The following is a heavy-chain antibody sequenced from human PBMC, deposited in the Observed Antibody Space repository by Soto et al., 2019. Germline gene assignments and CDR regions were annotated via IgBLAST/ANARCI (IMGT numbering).Heavy chain of an antibody. CDR3: ARDRYNWNSVYFDY. CDR1: GYTFTNYA. V-gene: IGHV1-3*01. D-gene: IGHD1-7*01. J-gene: IGHJ4*02. CDR2: ITAGNGDT. Sequence: ASVKVSCKASGYTFTNYAMHWVRQAPGQKLEWMGRITAGNGDTRYSQKFQGRVTITRDTSASTAYMELSNLRSGDTAVYYCARDRYNWNSVYFDYWGQGTLVTVSS.